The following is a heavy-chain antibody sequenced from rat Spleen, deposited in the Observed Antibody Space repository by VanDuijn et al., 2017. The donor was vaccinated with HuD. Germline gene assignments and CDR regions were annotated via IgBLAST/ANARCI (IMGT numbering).Heavy chain of an antibody. V-gene: IGHV5-27*01. J-gene: IGHJ2*01. CDR2: ITNSGGST. CDR1: GFTFSNYG. Sequence: EVQLVESGGGLVQPGRSLKLSCAASGFTFSNYGMAWVRQAPTKGLEWVASITNSGGSTYYRDSVKGRFTISRDNAKSTLYLQMDSLRSEDTATYYCTTGDYWGQGVMVPVSS. CDR3: TTGDY.